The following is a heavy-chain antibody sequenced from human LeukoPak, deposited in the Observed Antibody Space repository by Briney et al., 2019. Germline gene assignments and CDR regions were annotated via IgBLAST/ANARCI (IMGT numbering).Heavy chain of an antibody. J-gene: IGHJ4*02. V-gene: IGHV1-69*05. Sequence: SVKVSCKASGGTFSSYAISWVRQAPGQGLEWMGRIIPIFGTANYAQKYQGRVTITTDESTSTAYMELSSLRSEDTAVYYCARGRSGWDGVHDYWGQGTLVTVSS. CDR3: ARGRSGWDGVHDY. CDR2: IIPIFGTA. D-gene: IGHD6-19*01. CDR1: GGTFSSYA.